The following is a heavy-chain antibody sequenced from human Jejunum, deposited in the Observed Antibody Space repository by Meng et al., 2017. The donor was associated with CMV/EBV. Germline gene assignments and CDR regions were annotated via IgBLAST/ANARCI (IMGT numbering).Heavy chain of an antibody. Sequence: SITCTVSGGSISGYYWRWIRQPPGKGLEWVEYIYYTGGTNYNPSLESQATISLDRTKSQFSLKLTSVTPAEPAVYYCARVRGGFDPWGQGILVTVSS. J-gene: IGHJ5*02. CDR2: IYYTGGT. V-gene: IGHV4-59*01. CDR3: ARVRGGFDP. CDR1: GGSISGYY. D-gene: IGHD2-15*01.